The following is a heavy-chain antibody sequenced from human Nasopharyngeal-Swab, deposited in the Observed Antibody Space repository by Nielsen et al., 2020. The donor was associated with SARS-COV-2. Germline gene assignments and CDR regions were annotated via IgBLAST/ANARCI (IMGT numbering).Heavy chain of an antibody. D-gene: IGHD3-22*01. V-gene: IGHV1-69*13. Sequence: SVKVSCKASGYTFTSYAISWVRQAPGQGLEWMGGIIPIFGAANYAQKFQGRVTITADESTSTAYMELSSLRSEDTAVYYCAGGDDSLANSYYWGQGTLVTVSS. CDR3: AGGDDSLANSYY. J-gene: IGHJ4*02. CDR1: GYTFTSYA. CDR2: IIPIFGAA.